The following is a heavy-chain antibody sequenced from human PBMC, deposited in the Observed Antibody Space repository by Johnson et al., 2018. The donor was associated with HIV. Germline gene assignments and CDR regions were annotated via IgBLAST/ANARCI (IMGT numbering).Heavy chain of an antibody. Sequence: QMQLVESGGGVVQPGGSLRLSCAASGFTFSTYGMHWVRQAPGKGLEWVSFIRYDGSNKYYADSMKGRFTISRDNSKNTLYLQMNSLRAEDTAVYYCARDSDSLYAFDIWGQGTMVTVSS. J-gene: IGHJ3*02. D-gene: IGHD3-22*01. CDR3: ARDSDSLYAFDI. CDR1: GFTFSTYG. V-gene: IGHV3-30*02. CDR2: IRYDGSNK.